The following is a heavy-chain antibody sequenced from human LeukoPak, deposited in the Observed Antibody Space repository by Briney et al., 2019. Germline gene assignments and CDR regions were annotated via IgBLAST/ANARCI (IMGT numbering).Heavy chain of an antibody. CDR1: GFTFSSYA. CDR3: ARAGYYYDSSGYYDY. J-gene: IGHJ4*02. V-gene: IGHV3-23*01. Sequence: GGSLRLSCAASGFTFSSYAMSWVRQAPGKGLEWVSAISGSGGSTYYADSVKGRFTISRDNSKNTLYLQMNSLRAEDTAVYYCARAGYYYDSSGYYDYWGQGTLVTVSS. CDR2: ISGSGGST. D-gene: IGHD3-22*01.